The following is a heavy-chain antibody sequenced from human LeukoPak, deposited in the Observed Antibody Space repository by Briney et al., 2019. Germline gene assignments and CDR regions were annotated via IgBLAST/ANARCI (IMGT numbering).Heavy chain of an antibody. J-gene: IGHJ4*02. D-gene: IGHD1-26*01. CDR3: ARGRGSYLNY. CDR2: MNPNSGST. CDR1: GYTFTSYD. Sequence: GASVKVSCKASGYTFTSYDINWVRQATGQGLEWMGWMNPNSGSTGYAQKFQGRVTMTRNTSISTAYMELRSLRSDDTAVYYCARGRGSYLNYWGQGTLVTVSS. V-gene: IGHV1-8*01.